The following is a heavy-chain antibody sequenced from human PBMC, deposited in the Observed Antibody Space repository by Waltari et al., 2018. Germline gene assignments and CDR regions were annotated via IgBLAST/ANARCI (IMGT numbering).Heavy chain of an antibody. CDR1: GGSISSGHYS. D-gene: IGHD6-13*01. J-gene: IGHJ5*02. CDR3: ARGITAAYNWFDP. Sequence: QLQLQESGSGLVKPSQNLYLTCAVAGGSISSGHYSWGWIRQPPWKGLEWIGYIYHSVSTYYNPSLKGLVSISVDRSKNQFSLMLTSVTAADTAVYYCARGITAAYNWFDPWGQGTLVTVSS. CDR2: IYHSVST. V-gene: IGHV4-30-2*01.